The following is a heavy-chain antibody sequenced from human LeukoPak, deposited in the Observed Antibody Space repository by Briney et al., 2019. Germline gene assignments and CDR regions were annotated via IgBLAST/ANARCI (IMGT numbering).Heavy chain of an antibody. CDR1: GGPISCGDYY. CDR2: IYYSGST. Sequence: SETLSLTCTVSGGPISCGDYYWSWIRQPPGKGLEWLGYIYYSGSTYYNPSLKSRVTISVDTSKNQFSLKLSSVTAADTAVYYCARVLYYGLGMDVWGQGTTVTVSS. V-gene: IGHV4-30-4*01. CDR3: ARVLYYGLGMDV. D-gene: IGHD2-8*01. J-gene: IGHJ6*02.